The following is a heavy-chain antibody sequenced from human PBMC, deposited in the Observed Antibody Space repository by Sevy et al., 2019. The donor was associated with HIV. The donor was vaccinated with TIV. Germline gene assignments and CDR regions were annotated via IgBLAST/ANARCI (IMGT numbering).Heavy chain of an antibody. CDR3: AMEANSVLADYYYFAMDV. J-gene: IGHJ6*02. V-gene: IGHV3-74*01. Sequence: GGSLRLSCSGSGFSFSSHWMHWVRQVPGKGLLWVALINIDGSSTHYADSVKGRFTISRDNGKDTLYLQMNSLRAEDTAVYYCAMEANSVLADYYYFAMDVWGRGTTVTVSS. CDR2: INIDGSST. D-gene: IGHD2-8*02. CDR1: GFSFSSHW.